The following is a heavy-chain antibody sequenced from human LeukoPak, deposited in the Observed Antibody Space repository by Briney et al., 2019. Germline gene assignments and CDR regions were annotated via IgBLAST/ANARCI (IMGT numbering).Heavy chain of an antibody. CDR3: ARGPRSRYCSSTSCYTTRWFDP. J-gene: IGHJ5*02. D-gene: IGHD2-2*02. CDR2: MNPNSGNT. CDR1: GYTFTSYD. V-gene: IGHV1-8*01. Sequence: ASVNVSCKASGYTFTSYDINWVRQATGQGLEWMGWMNPNSGNTGYAQKFQGRVTMTRNTSISTAYMELSSLRSEDTAVYYCARGPRSRYCSSTSCYTTRWFDPWGQGTLVTVSS.